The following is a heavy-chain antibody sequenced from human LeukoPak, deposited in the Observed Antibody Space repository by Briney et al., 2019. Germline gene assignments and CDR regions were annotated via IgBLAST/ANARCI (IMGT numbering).Heavy chain of an antibody. D-gene: IGHD3-22*01. J-gene: IGHJ4*02. Sequence: GGSLRLSCAASGFTFSDHYMAWVRQAPGKGLEWVGRTRNKANSYTTEYAASVKGRFTISRDDSKNSLYLQMNSLKTEDTAVYYCARFSSGRSGFDYWGQGTLVTVSS. V-gene: IGHV3-72*01. CDR3: ARFSSGRSGFDY. CDR2: TRNKANSYTT. CDR1: GFTFSDHY.